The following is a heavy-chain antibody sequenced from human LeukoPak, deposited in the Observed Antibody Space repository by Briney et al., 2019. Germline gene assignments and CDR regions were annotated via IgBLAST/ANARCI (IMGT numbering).Heavy chain of an antibody. Sequence: PGGSLRLSCAASGFTFSDYYMSWIRQAPGKGLEWVSYISSSGSTIYYADSVKGRFTISRDNAKNSLYLQMNSLRAEDTAVYYCARAPLGSSGFYYYYGMDVWGQGTTVTVSS. CDR3: ARAPLGSSGFYYYYGMDV. J-gene: IGHJ6*02. V-gene: IGHV3-11*01. CDR2: ISSSGSTI. CDR1: GFTFSDYY. D-gene: IGHD6-19*01.